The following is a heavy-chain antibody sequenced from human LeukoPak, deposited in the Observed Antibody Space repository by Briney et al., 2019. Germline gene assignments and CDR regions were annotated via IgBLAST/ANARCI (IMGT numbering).Heavy chain of an antibody. CDR2: IYYSGST. D-gene: IGHD2-15*01. Sequence: SETLSLTCTVSGGSISSSSYYWGWIRQPPGKGLEWIGSIYYSGSTYYNPSLKSRVTISVDTSKNQFSLKLSSVTAADTAVYYCARGRCSGGSCYSTGWFDPWGQGTLVTVSS. CDR1: GGSISSSSYY. CDR3: ARGRCSGGSCYSTGWFDP. J-gene: IGHJ5*02. V-gene: IGHV4-39*01.